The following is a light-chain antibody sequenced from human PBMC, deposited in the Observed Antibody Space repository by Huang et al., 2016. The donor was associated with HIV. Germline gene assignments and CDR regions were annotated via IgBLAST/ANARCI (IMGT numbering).Light chain of an antibody. Sequence: AIRMTQSPSSLSASTGDRVTITCRASQAISNYLAWYQQKPGKAPKLLIYAASTLQSGVPSRFNGSGSGTDFTLTISCLQSEDFATYYCQQYYNYRTFGQGTKVEIK. V-gene: IGKV1-8*01. J-gene: IGKJ1*01. CDR2: AAS. CDR3: QQYYNYRT. CDR1: QAISNY.